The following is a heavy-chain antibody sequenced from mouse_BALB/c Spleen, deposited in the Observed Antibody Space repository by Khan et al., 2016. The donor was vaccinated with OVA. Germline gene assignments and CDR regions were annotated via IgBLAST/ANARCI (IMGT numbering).Heavy chain of an antibody. V-gene: IGHV3-2*02. J-gene: IGHJ4*01. D-gene: IGHD2-3*01. CDR2: ISYSGST. CDR1: GYSITSDYA. CDR3: ARDGCRYNDAMDY. Sequence: EVQLVESGPGLVKPSQSLSLTCTVTGYSITSDYAWNWIRQFPGNKLEWMGYISYSGSTNYNPSLKSRISITRDTSKNQFFLQLNSVTTEDTATYYCARDGCRYNDAMDYWGQGTTVTVSS.